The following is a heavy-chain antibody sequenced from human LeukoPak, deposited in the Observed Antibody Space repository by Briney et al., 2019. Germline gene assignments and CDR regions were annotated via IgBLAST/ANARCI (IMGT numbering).Heavy chain of an antibody. CDR3: ARDIYSSSWYKDYFDY. D-gene: IGHD6-13*01. CDR2: INPSGGST. V-gene: IGHV1-46*01. J-gene: IGHJ4*02. CDR1: GYTFTSYY. Sequence: ASVEVSFKASGYTFTSYYMHWVRQAPGQGLEWMGIINPSGGSTSYAQKFQGRVTMTRDTSTSTVYMELSSLRSEDTAVYYCARDIYSSSWYKDYFDYWGQGTLVTVSS.